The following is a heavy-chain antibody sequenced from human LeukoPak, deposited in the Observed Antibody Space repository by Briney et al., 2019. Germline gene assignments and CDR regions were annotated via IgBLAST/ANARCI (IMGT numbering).Heavy chain of an antibody. Sequence: ASVKVSCKASGYTFTGYYMHWVRQAPGQGLEWMGWINPNSGGTNYAQKFQGRVTMTRDTSISTAYMELSRLRSDDTAVYYCAGSPSDIVVVPAATNWFDPWGQGTLVTVSS. V-gene: IGHV1-2*02. D-gene: IGHD2-2*01. CDR2: INPNSGGT. CDR3: AGSPSDIVVVPAATNWFDP. CDR1: GYTFTGYY. J-gene: IGHJ5*02.